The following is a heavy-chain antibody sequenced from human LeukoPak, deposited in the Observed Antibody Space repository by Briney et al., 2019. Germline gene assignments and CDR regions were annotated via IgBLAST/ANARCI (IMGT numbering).Heavy chain of an antibody. CDR3: ARSSSKQSSPNYYYYYYMDV. D-gene: IGHD1/OR15-1a*01. J-gene: IGHJ6*03. CDR1: GITFNSYI. V-gene: IGHV3-21*01. CDR2: ISSSSTYI. Sequence: GGSLRLSCAASGITFNSYIMNWVRQAPGKGLEWVSSISSSSTYIYYADSVKGRFTISRDNAKNSLYLQMNSLRAEDTAVYYCARSSSKQSSPNYYYYYYMDVWGKGTTVTVSS.